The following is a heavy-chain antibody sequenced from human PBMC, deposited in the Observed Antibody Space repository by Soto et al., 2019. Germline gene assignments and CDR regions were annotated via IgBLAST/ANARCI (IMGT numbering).Heavy chain of an antibody. Sequence: GGSLRLSCAASGFTFSSYAMSWVRQAPGKGLEWVSAISGSGGSTYYADSVKGRFTISRDNSKNTLYLQMNSLRAEDTAVYYCARDGYNSAYYYYYYGMDVWGQGTTVTVSS. CDR3: ARDGYNSAYYYYYYGMDV. V-gene: IGHV3-23*01. CDR2: ISGSGGST. D-gene: IGHD5-12*01. J-gene: IGHJ6*02. CDR1: GFTFSSYA.